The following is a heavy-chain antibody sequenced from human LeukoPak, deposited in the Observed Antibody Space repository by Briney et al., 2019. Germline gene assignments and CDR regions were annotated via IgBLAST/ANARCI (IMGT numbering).Heavy chain of an antibody. V-gene: IGHV3-53*01. Sequence: PGGSLRLSCAASGFTVSSNYMSWVRQAPGKGLEWVSVIYSGGSTYYADSVKGRFTNSRDNSKNTLYLQMNSLRAEDTAVYYCAREGYYGSGSYSISYAFDIWGQGTMVTVSS. CDR2: IYSGGST. D-gene: IGHD3-10*01. CDR1: GFTVSSNY. CDR3: AREGYYGSGSYSISYAFDI. J-gene: IGHJ3*02.